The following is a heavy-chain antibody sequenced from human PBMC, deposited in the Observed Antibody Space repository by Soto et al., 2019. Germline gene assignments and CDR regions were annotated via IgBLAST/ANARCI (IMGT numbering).Heavy chain of an antibody. D-gene: IGHD1-7*01. V-gene: IGHV4-30-4*01. J-gene: IGHJ4*02. CDR1: GGSISSGDYY. CDR2: IYYSGST. CDR3: ARVSELRGFCDY. Sequence: PSETLSLTCTVSGGSISSGDYYWSWIRQPPGKGLEWIGYIYYSGSTYYNPYLKSRVTISVDTSKNQFSLKLSSVTAADTAVYYCARVSELRGFCDYWGQGTLVTVSS.